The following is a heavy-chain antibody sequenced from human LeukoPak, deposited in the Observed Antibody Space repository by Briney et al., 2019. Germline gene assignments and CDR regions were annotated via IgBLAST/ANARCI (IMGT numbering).Heavy chain of an antibody. CDR3: VKDRKAAYETYYYYSMGV. D-gene: IGHD2-21*01. Sequence: PGGSLRLSCVASGFTFDDYAMHWVRQAPGKGLEWVSLVSWDGDSTYYADSVKGRFTISRDNSKNSLYLQLNSLRTEDTALYYCVKDRKAAYETYYYYSMGVRGKGTTVTVSS. V-gene: IGHV3-43D*03. CDR2: VSWDGDST. J-gene: IGHJ6*03. CDR1: GFTFDDYA.